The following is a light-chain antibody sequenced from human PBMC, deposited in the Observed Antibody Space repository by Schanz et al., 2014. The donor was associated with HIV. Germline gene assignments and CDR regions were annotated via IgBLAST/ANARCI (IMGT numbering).Light chain of an antibody. Sequence: QSALTQPPSASGSPGHSVTISCTGTTSDIGAYNYVSWYQLHPGRAPKLIIFEVNRRPSGVPNRFSGSKSGNTASLTISGLQAEDEADYYCSSYASSSTRIFGGGTKLTVL. J-gene: IGLJ2*01. CDR1: TSDIGAYNY. CDR2: EVN. CDR3: SSYASSSTRI. V-gene: IGLV2-8*01.